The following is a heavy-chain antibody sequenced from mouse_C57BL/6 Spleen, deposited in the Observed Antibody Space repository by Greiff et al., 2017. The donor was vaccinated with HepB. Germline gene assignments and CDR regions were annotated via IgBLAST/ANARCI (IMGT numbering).Heavy chain of an antibody. D-gene: IGHD4-1*01. J-gene: IGHJ2*01. Sequence: VKVVESGAELVRPGASVKLSCKASGYTFTDYYINWVKQRPGQGLEWIARIYPGSGNTYYNEKFKGKATLTAEKSSSTAYMQLSSLTSEDSAVYFCARKNWDGYFDYWGQGTTLTVSS. V-gene: IGHV1-76*01. CDR1: GYTFTDYY. CDR2: IYPGSGNT. CDR3: ARKNWDGYFDY.